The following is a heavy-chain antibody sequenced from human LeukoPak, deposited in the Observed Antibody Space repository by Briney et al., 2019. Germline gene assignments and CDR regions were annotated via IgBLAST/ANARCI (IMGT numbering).Heavy chain of an antibody. J-gene: IGHJ4*02. CDR3: ARLITIFGVVTDD. Sequence: KPSETLSLTFAVSGYSISSGYYWGWIRQPPREGPEWIGSIYHSGSTYYNPSLKSRVTISVDTSKNQFSLKLSSVTAADTAVYYCARLITIFGVVTDDWGQGTLVTVSS. V-gene: IGHV4-38-2*01. D-gene: IGHD3-3*01. CDR2: IYHSGST. CDR1: GYSISSGYY.